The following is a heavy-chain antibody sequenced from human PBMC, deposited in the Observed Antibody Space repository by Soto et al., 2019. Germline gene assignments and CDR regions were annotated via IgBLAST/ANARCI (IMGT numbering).Heavy chain of an antibody. V-gene: IGHV2-5*02. J-gene: IGHJ3*02. D-gene: IGHD1-26*01. CDR1: GFSLSTSGVG. CDR2: IYWDDDK. Sequence: QITLKESGPTLVKPTQTLTLTCTFSGFSLSTSGVGVGWIRQPPGKALEWLALIYWDDDKRYSPSLKSRLTITEDTSKNQVVLTMTNMDPVDTATYYCAHRRGGRLAFDIWGQGTMVTVSS. CDR3: AHRRGGRLAFDI.